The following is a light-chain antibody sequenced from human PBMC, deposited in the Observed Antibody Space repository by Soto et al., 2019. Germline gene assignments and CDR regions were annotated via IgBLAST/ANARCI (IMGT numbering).Light chain of an antibody. Sequence: DIQMTQSPSSLSASVGDRVTITCRASQSISSYLNWYQQKPGKAPKLLIYAASSLQSGVPSRFSGSGSGTDFTLPISSLQPEDFATYYCQQSYSTPFTSGQGTRLEIK. CDR3: QQSYSTPFT. J-gene: IGKJ5*01. CDR2: AAS. CDR1: QSISSY. V-gene: IGKV1-39*01.